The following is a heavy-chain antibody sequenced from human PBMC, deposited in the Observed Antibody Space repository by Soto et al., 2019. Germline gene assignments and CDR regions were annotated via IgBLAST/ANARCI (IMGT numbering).Heavy chain of an antibody. D-gene: IGHD3-10*01. CDR2: IDYSGSS. J-gene: IGHJ6*04. CDR1: GGSVSSGSNY. CDR3: ARGELESNVNYCYYAMDV. V-gene: IGHV4-61*01. Sequence: QLQLQESGPGLVKPSETLSLTCTVSGGSVSSGSNYWSWIRQPPGKGLEWIGNIDYSGSSNYNPSLKSRVSLSVATSKNQFSLTLTSVTAADTAVYYWARGELESNVNYCYYAMDVGGEGTTVTVSS.